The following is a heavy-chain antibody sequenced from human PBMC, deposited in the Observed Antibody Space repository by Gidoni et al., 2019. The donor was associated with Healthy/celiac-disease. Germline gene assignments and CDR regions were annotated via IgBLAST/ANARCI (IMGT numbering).Heavy chain of an antibody. V-gene: IGHV4-39*01. CDR1: GGSISSSSYY. Sequence: QLQLQESGPGLVKPSETLSLTCTVSGGSISSSSYYWGWIRQPPGKGLEWIGSIYYSGSTYYNPSLKSRVTISVDTSKNQFSLKLSSVTAADTAVYYCARQAYPDPFDYWGQGTLVTVSS. CDR2: IYYSGST. CDR3: ARQAYPDPFDY. J-gene: IGHJ4*02.